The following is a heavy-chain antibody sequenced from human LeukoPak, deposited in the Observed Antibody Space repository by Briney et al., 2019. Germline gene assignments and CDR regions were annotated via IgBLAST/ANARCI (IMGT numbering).Heavy chain of an antibody. V-gene: IGHV4-34*01. CDR1: GGSFSGYY. Sequence: SETLSLTCAVYGGSFSGYYWTWIRQPPGKGLEWIGEINHSGSTNYNPSLKSRVTISIDTSKNQFSLILSSVTAADTAVYYCARGLSDVYWGQGTLVTVSS. CDR3: ARGLSDVY. CDR2: INHSGST. J-gene: IGHJ4*02.